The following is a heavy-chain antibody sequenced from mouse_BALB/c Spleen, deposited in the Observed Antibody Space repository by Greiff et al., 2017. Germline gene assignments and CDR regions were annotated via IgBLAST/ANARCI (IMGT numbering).Heavy chain of an antibody. CDR3: ARDRGQTGTFAY. CDR1: GFTFSSYG. D-gene: IGHD4-1*01. J-gene: IGHJ3*01. Sequence: EVMLVESGGGLVQPGGSLKLSCAASGFTFSSYGMSWVRQTPDKRLELVATINSNGGSTYYPDSVKGRFTISRDNAKNTLYLQMSSLKSEDTAMYYCARDRGQTGTFAYWGQGTLVTVSA. V-gene: IGHV5-6-3*01. CDR2: INSNGGST.